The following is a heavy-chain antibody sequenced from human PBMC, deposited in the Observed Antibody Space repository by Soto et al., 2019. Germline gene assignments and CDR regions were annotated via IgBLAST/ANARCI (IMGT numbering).Heavy chain of an antibody. CDR2: FYRADSDS. CDR1: GYNFTNHW. Sequence: GESLKISCKASGYNFTNHWIAWVRQMPGRGLEWMGIFYRADSDSTYSPSFQGQVTISADKSISTAYLQWSSLKASDTAMYYCARRTFGVTYGMDVWGQGTTVTVSS. CDR3: ARRTFGVTYGMDV. V-gene: IGHV5-51*01. D-gene: IGHD3-3*01. J-gene: IGHJ6*02.